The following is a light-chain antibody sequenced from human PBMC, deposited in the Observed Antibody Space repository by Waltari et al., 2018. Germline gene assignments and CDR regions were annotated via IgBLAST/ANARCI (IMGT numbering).Light chain of an antibody. Sequence: DIVMTQSPDSLAVSLGERATINCNASQNILYSSNSKTYLAWYQHKPGQPPKLLIHWASSRESGVPDRFSGSGSGTDFTLSISSLQAEDVAVYYCQQYVRLPWTFGQGTQVEVK. V-gene: IGKV4-1*01. J-gene: IGKJ1*01. CDR1: QNILYSSNSKTY. CDR2: WAS. CDR3: QQYVRLPWT.